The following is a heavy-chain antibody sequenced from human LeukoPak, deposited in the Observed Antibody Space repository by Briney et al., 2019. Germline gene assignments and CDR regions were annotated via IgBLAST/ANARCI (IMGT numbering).Heavy chain of an antibody. CDR1: GYTFTSYG. V-gene: IGHV1-18*01. CDR2: ISAYNGNT. D-gene: IGHD3-10*01. Sequence: ASVKVSCKASGYTFTSYGISWVRQAPGQGLEWMGWISAYNGNTNYAQKLQGRVTMTTDTSTSTAYMELRSLRSDDTAVYYCARSRTGRPYYYMDVWGKGTTVTVSS. J-gene: IGHJ6*03. CDR3: ARSRTGRPYYYMDV.